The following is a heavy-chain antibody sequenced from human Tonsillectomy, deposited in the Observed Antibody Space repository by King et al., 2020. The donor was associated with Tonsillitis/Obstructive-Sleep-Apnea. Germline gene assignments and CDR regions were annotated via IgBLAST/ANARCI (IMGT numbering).Heavy chain of an antibody. J-gene: IGHJ4*02. CDR1: GGSFSGYY. CDR2: INHSGST. V-gene: IGHV4-34*01. CDR3: ASSYGSGRTGFDY. D-gene: IGHD3-10*01. Sequence: VQLPQWGAGLLKPSETLSLTCAVSGGSFSGYYWSWIRQPPGKGLEWIGEINHSGSTNYNPSLKSRVTISVDTSKNQFSLKLSSVTAADTAVYYCASSYGSGRTGFDYWGQGTLVTVSS.